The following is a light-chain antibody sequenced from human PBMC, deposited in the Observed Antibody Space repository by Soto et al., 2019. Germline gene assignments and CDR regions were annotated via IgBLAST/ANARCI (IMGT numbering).Light chain of an antibody. CDR3: QQRADWPIT. Sequence: EIVLTQSPATLSLSPGEGATVSCRASQYITIYLAWYQQKPGQAPRLLIYDASNRATGIPARFSGSGSGTDFTLTISSLEPDDFAVYYCQQRADWPITFGQGTRLEIK. CDR2: DAS. J-gene: IGKJ5*01. V-gene: IGKV3-11*01. CDR1: QYITIY.